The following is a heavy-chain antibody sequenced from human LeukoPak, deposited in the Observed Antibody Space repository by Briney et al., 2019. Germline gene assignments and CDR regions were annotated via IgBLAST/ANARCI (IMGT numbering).Heavy chain of an antibody. J-gene: IGHJ4*02. CDR2: ISKDGSDK. CDR1: GFTFSSYA. V-gene: IGHV3-30-3*01. D-gene: IGHD1-7*01. CDR3: ARDYWWNYDY. Sequence: PGGSLRLSCAASGFTFSSYAMSWVRQAPGKGLEWVAVISKDGSDKYYPGSVRGRFTISRDNSKNTIYLQMDSLRAEDTAIYYYARDYWWNYDYWGQGTLVTVSS.